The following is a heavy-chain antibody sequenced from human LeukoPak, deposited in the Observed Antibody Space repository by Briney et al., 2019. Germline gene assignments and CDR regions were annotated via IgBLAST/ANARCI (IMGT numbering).Heavy chain of an antibody. CDR2: INWNSDNM. CDR3: AKEGPGSSGAFDY. D-gene: IGHD6-19*01. V-gene: IGHV3-9*01. Sequence: PGGSLRLSCAASGFTFHDYAIHWVRQAPGRGLEWVSGINWNSDNMGYADSVKGRFTISRDNAKNFLYLQMNSLRGEDTALYYCAKEGPGSSGAFDYWGQGTLVTVSS. CDR1: GFTFHDYA. J-gene: IGHJ4*02.